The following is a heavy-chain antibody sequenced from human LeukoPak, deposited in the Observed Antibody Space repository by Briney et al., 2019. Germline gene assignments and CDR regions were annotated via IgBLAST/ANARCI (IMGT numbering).Heavy chain of an antibody. J-gene: IGHJ4*02. CDR2: FSGSDDST. CDR3: AKGSRTSSYTGADF. Sequence: GGSLRLSCAASGFTLSSYAMSWVRQAPGKGLEWVSTFSGSDDSTYYADSVKGRFTISRDNSKDTLYLQMSSLRVEDTAVYYCAKGSRTSSYTGADFWGQGTLVTVSS. V-gene: IGHV3-23*01. D-gene: IGHD2-2*02. CDR1: GFTLSSYA.